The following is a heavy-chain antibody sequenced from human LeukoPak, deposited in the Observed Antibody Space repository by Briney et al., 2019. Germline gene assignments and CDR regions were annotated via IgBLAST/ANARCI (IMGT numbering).Heavy chain of an antibody. V-gene: IGHV4-34*01. J-gene: IGHJ5*02. CDR2: INHSGST. CDR1: GGSFSGYY. Sequence: SETLSLTCAVYGGSFSGYYWSWIRQPPGKGLEWIGEINHSGSTNYNPSLKSRVTISVDTSKNQFSLKLSSVTAADTAVYYCARHGYSYFDWFMVGEKKSNWFDPWGQGTLATVSS. CDR3: ARHGYSYFDWFMVGEKKSNWFDP. D-gene: IGHD3-9*01.